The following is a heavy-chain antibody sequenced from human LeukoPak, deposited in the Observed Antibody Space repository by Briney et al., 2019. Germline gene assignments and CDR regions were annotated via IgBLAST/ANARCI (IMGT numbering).Heavy chain of an antibody. V-gene: IGHV3-33*01. J-gene: IGHJ4*02. CDR2: IWYDGSNK. Sequence: GGSLRLSCAASGFTFSSYGMHWVRQAPGKGLEWVAVIWYDGSNKYYADSVKGRFTISRDNSKNTLYLQMNSLRAEDTAVYYCARDMDRTNGVCPRDRGQGTLVTVSS. D-gene: IGHD2-8*01. CDR1: GFTFSSYG. CDR3: ARDMDRTNGVCPRD.